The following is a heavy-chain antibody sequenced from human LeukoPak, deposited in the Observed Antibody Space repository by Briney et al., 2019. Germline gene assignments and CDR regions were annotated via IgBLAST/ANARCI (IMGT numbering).Heavy chain of an antibody. D-gene: IGHD2-21*02. CDR2: IYSGGST. V-gene: IGHV3-53*01. Sequence: PGGSLRLSCAASGFTVSSNYMSWVRQAPGKGLEWVSVIYSGGSTYYADSVKGRFTISRDNSKNTLYLQMNSLRAEDTAVYYCARVLTDCGGDCYDGMSAFDIWGQGTMVTVSS. J-gene: IGHJ3*02. CDR3: ARVLTDCGGDCYDGMSAFDI. CDR1: GFTVSSNY.